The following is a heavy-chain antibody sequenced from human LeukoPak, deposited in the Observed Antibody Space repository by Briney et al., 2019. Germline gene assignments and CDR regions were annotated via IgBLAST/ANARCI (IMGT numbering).Heavy chain of an antibody. CDR2: ISGSGIST. Sequence: GGSLRLSCAASGFTFSSYAMSWVRQAPGKGLEWVSGISGSGISTYYADSVKGRFTISRDNSKNTLYLQMNSLRVEDTAVYYCAKSWNYYDSSGDDALDIWGQGTMVTVSS. CDR3: AKSWNYYDSSGDDALDI. V-gene: IGHV3-23*01. D-gene: IGHD3-22*01. J-gene: IGHJ3*02. CDR1: GFTFSSYA.